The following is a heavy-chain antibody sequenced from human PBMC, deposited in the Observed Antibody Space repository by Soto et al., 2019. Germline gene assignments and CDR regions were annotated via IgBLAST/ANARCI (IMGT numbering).Heavy chain of an antibody. V-gene: IGHV3-30-3*01. CDR3: AKVSSSWYAGFFDL. CDR1: GFTFSNYI. Sequence: GGSLRLSCAASGFTFSNYILHWVRQAPGKGLEWVAMILHDGNNRYYADSVKGRFTISRDNSMNTLYLQMNTLRAEDTAIYYCAKVSSSWYAGFFDLWGQGTLVTVSS. J-gene: IGHJ4*02. CDR2: ILHDGNNR. D-gene: IGHD2-8*01.